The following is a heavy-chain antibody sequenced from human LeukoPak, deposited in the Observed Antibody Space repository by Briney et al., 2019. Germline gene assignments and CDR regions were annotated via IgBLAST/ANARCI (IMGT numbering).Heavy chain of an antibody. CDR3: AKGLYSSGWYFDY. V-gene: IGHV3-30*18. Sequence: GGSLRLSCAASGFTFSSYGMHWVRQAPGKGLEWAAVISYDGSNKYYADSVKGRFTISRDNSKNTLYLQMNSLRAEDTAVYHCAKGLYSSGWYFDYWGQGTLVTVSS. D-gene: IGHD6-19*01. J-gene: IGHJ4*02. CDR1: GFTFSSYG. CDR2: ISYDGSNK.